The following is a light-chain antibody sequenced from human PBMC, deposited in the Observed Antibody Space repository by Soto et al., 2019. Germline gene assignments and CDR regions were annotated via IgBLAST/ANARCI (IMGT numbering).Light chain of an antibody. V-gene: IGKV1-9*01. Sequence: DIRLTQSPSSLSASVGDRVTITCRASQAITNTLAWYQQKPGNPPKLLIYEESTLHSGVPSRFSGRKVGTQFILTIDSLQPEDFATYYCQQVKSYPRTFGGGTKV. CDR3: QQVKSYPRT. J-gene: IGKJ4*01. CDR2: EES. CDR1: QAITNT.